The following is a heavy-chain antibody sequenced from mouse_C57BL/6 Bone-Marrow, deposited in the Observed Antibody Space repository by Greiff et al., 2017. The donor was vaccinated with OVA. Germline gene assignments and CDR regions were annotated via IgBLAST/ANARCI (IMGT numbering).Heavy chain of an antibody. J-gene: IGHJ3*01. Sequence: VQLQQSGAELVKPGASVKLSCKASGYTFTEYTIHWVKQRSGQGLEWIGWFYPGSGSIKYNEKFKDKATLTADKASSTVYMELSRMTCEDAEVDVCARHEGDYGSWFAYWGQGTLVTVSA. D-gene: IGHD1-1*01. CDR3: ARHEGDYGSWFAY. CDR1: GYTFTEYT. V-gene: IGHV1-62-2*01. CDR2: FYPGSGSI.